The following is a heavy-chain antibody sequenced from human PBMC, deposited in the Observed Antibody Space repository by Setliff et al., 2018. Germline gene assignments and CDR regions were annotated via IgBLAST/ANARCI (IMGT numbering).Heavy chain of an antibody. CDR1: GYTFTDYG. CDR3: ERLVRYCTQRACQRTQDADL. CDR2: ISPYSGNT. J-gene: IGHJ5*02. D-gene: IGHD2-8*01. Sequence: GASVKVSCKASGYTFTDYGVTWVRQAPGQGLEWVGWISPYSGNTYYAPKFQGRITMTTDTSTNTGYMELRNLTPDDTAVYFCERLVRYCTQRACQRTQDADLWGQGTQVTVSS. V-gene: IGHV1-18*01.